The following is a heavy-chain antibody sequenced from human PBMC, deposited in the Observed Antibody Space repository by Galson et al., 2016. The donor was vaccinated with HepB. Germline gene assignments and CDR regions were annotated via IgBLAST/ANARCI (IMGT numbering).Heavy chain of an antibody. J-gene: IGHJ6*02. V-gene: IGHV4-39*01. CDR1: DGSISSNSYY. CDR2: VYYRGGTT. CDR3: VRGMDV. Sequence: ETLSLTCSVSDGSISSNSYYWGWIRQPPGTGLEWIGSVYYRGGTTYYNSSLKSRVTISVDTSKNQLSLKLTSVTAADTAVYYCVRGMDVWGPGTTATVSS.